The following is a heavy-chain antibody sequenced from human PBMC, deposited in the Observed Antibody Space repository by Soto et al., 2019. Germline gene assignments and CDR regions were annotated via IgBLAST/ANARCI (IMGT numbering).Heavy chain of an antibody. Sequence: ESGGGVVQPGRSLRLSCAASGFTFSSYGMHWVRQAPGKGLEWVAVISFDGSNKYYADSVKGRFTISRDNSKKTLYLQMISLRAEDTAVYYCAKDLRSGRDYGDYDGKDYWGQGTLVTVSS. V-gene: IGHV3-30*18. CDR2: ISFDGSNK. J-gene: IGHJ4*02. CDR3: AKDLRSGRDYGDYDGKDY. D-gene: IGHD4-17*01. CDR1: GFTFSSYG.